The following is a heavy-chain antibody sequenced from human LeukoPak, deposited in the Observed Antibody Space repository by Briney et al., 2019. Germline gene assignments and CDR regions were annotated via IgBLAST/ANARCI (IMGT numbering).Heavy chain of an antibody. J-gene: IGHJ4*02. D-gene: IGHD3-22*01. Sequence: SQTLSLTCALSGASSTRDDQYWTWIPQSPGKGLEWIGSIHPRGISYKKPSLESRVTMSRDTSQDQFYLNLNSVAAADMSVYFCSRGLDSRKLGYWGQGILDTVSS. CDR1: GASSTRDDQY. V-gene: IGHV4-31*11. CDR3: SRGLDSRKLGY. CDR2: IHPRGIS.